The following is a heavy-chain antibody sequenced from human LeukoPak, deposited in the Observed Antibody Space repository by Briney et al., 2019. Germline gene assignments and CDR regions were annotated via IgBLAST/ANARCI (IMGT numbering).Heavy chain of an antibody. CDR2: ISSSGSTI. CDR3: ARGTIVVVIKGAFDI. Sequence: GGPLRLSCAASGFTFSSYEMNWVRQAPGKGLEWVSYISSSGSTIYYADSVKGRFTISRDNAKNSLYLQMNSLRAEDTAVYYCARGTIVVVIKGAFDIWGQGTMVTVSS. D-gene: IGHD3-22*01. V-gene: IGHV3-48*03. CDR1: GFTFSSYE. J-gene: IGHJ3*02.